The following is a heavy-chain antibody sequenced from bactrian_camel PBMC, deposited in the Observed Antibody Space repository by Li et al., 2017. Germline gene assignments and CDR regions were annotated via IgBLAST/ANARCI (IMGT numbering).Heavy chain of an antibody. CDR3: ANEDIIRSIGLFSDSCY. CDR2: LNSDGTT. Sequence: HVQLVESGGGSVQAGGSLRLSCAPSGQSFTGYCMAWFRQAPGEERKAVASLNSDGTTSYADSVKGRFTISKHNANYTLYLQMNSLQPEDTAVYYCANEDIIRSIGLFSDSCYWAQGTQVTVS. V-gene: IGHV3S55*01. CDR1: GQSFTGYC. J-gene: IGHJ4*01. D-gene: IGHD1*01.